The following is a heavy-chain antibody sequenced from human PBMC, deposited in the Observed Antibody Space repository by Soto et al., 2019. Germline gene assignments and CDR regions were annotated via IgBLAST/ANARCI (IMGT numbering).Heavy chain of an antibody. CDR2: ASYTGAS. J-gene: IGHJ4*02. V-gene: IGHV4-39*01. D-gene: IGHD2-21*01. Sequence: QLQLQESGPGLVKPSETLSLTCSVSGASVSSASYLWGWIRQPPGKGLEWIGSASYTGASYLTPSLQSGVTISVDTSKNQAFLELRSLTAADTAVYYFARRVQDCGRFDYVDYCGQAILVTVSS. CDR3: ARRVQDCGRFDYVDY. CDR1: GASVSSASYL.